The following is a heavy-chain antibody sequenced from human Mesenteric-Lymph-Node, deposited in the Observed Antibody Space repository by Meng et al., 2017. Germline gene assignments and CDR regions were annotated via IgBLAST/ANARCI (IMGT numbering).Heavy chain of an antibody. V-gene: IGHV4-59*08. Sequence: VQLQEAGPGLVKPSETLSLNSTVSGGSISTYYWSWIRQPPGKGLEWIGYIFYSGSTNYNPSLKSRVTISVDTSKNQFSLKLTSVTAADTAVYYCARHLYIMIRGYGFDPWGQGTQVTVSS. CDR1: GGSISTYY. CDR3: ARHLYIMIRGYGFDP. J-gene: IGHJ5*02. D-gene: IGHD3-10*01. CDR2: IFYSGST.